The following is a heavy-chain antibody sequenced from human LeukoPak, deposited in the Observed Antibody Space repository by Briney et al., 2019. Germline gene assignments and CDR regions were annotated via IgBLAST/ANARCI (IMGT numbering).Heavy chain of an antibody. V-gene: IGHV3-74*01. CDR3: ARDFRVDYESSGLDY. Sequence: GGSLRLSCAASGFTLSSSYMHWVRQVPGKGLVWVSRINSDGSSTSYADSVKGRSTISRDNAKNTLYLQMNSLRAEDTAVYYCARDFRVDYESSGLDYWGQGTLVTVSS. D-gene: IGHD3-22*01. CDR2: INSDGSST. CDR1: GFTLSSSY. J-gene: IGHJ4*02.